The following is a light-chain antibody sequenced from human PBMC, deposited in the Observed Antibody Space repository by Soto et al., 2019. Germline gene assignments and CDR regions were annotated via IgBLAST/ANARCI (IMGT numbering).Light chain of an antibody. V-gene: IGLV1-47*01. Sequence: VLTQPPSASGTPGQRVTISCSGSSSNIGSNYVYWYQQLPGTAPKLLIYRNNQRPPGVPDRFSGSKSGTSASLAISGLRSEDEADYYCAAWDDSLSVRYVFGTGTKVTVL. CDR3: AAWDDSLSVRYV. CDR2: RNN. CDR1: SSNIGSNY. J-gene: IGLJ1*01.